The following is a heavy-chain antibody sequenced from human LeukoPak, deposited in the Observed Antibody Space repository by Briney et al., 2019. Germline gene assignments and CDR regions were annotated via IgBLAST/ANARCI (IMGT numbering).Heavy chain of an antibody. CDR1: GYTLTELS. J-gene: IGHJ4*02. CDR3: VRTPPNWGADY. Sequence: ASVKDSCKVSGYTLTELSMHWVRQATGQGLEWMGWMSPNSGDTGYAQEFQGRLTMTRDTSISTAYMELSSLRSEDTAVYYCVRTPPNWGADYWGQGTLVTVSS. CDR2: MSPNSGDT. V-gene: IGHV1-8*01. D-gene: IGHD3-16*01.